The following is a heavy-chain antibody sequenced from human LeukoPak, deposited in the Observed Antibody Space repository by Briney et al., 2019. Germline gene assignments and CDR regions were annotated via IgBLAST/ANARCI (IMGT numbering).Heavy chain of an antibody. V-gene: IGHV3-30*03. CDR1: GFTFSSYG. D-gene: IGHD2-2*01. Sequence: GGSLRLSCAASGFTFSSYGMHWVRQAPGKGLEWVAVISYDGSNKYYADSVKGRFTISRDNSKNTLYLQMTSLRAEDSAVYYCARYCTSTSCADSSYYGMDIWGQGTTVTVSS. J-gene: IGHJ6*02. CDR2: ISYDGSNK. CDR3: ARYCTSTSCADSSYYGMDI.